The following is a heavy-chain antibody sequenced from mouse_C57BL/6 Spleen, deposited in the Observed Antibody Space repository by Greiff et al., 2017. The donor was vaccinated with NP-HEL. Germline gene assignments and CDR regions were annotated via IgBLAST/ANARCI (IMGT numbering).Heavy chain of an antibody. CDR2: IHPNSGST. D-gene: IGHD2-4*01. CDR3: ATYDYPFAY. Sequence: VQLQQPGAELVKPGASMKLSCKASGYTFTSYWMHWVKQRPGQGLEWIGMIHPNSGSTNYNEKFKSKATLTVDKSSSTAYMQLSSLTSEDSAVYYCATYDYPFAYWGQGTLVTVSA. CDR1: GYTFTSYW. J-gene: IGHJ3*01. V-gene: IGHV1-64*01.